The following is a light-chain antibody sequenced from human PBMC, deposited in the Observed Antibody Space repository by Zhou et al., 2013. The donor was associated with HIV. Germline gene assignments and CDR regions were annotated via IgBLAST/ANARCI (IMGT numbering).Light chain of an antibody. CDR2: GAS. J-gene: IGKJ2*01. CDR1: QGVSTY. V-gene: IGKV3-20*01. Sequence: EIVLTQSPATLSLSPGERATLSCRASQGVSTYLAWYQHKPGQGPKVLIFGASTRANGIPGRFSGSGSGTEFTLTISRLEPEDFAVYYCQHYGVSPYTFGPGTKLEI. CDR3: QHYGVSPYT.